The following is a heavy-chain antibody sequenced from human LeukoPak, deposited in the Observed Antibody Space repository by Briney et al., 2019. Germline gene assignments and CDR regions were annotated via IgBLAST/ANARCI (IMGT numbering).Heavy chain of an antibody. J-gene: IGHJ6*02. CDR3: AKGLCSTSCYSVPDHV. D-gene: IGHD2-2*01. Sequence: GGSLRLSCEASEFILSSYAMSWVRQAPGKGLEWVSSISGNGAHPYYADSVKGRFTISRDNSKNTLYLQMNSLRAEDTAVYYCAKGLCSTSCYSVPDHVWGQGTTVTVSS. CDR2: ISGNGAHP. V-gene: IGHV3-23*01. CDR1: EFILSSYA.